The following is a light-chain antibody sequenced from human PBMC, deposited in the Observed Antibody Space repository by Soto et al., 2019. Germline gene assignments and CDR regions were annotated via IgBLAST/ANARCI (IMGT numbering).Light chain of an antibody. Sequence: QSALTQPASVSGSPGQSITISCTGTSSDVGGYNYVSWFQQHPDKVPKLMIYEVSNRPSGVSSRFSGSKSGNTASLTISGLQAGDEADYYCSSYRSTSNYVFGSGTKVTVL. CDR3: SSYRSTSNYV. CDR1: SSDVGGYNY. J-gene: IGLJ1*01. V-gene: IGLV2-14*01. CDR2: EVS.